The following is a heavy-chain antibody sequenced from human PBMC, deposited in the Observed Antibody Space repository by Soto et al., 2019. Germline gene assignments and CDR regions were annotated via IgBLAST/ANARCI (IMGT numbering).Heavy chain of an antibody. Sequence: SETLSLTCTVSGGSISSGDYYWSWIRQPPGKGLEWIGYIYYSGSTYYNPSLKSRVTISVDTSKNQFSLKLSSVTAADTAVYYCARLTVTTYYYYGMDVWGQRTTVNVSS. CDR1: GGSISSGDYY. V-gene: IGHV4-30-4*01. CDR2: IYYSGST. J-gene: IGHJ6*02. CDR3: ARLTVTTYYYYGMDV. D-gene: IGHD4-4*01.